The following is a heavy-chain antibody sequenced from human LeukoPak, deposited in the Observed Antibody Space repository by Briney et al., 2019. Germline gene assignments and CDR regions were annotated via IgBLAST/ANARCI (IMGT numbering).Heavy chain of an antibody. J-gene: IGHJ4*02. V-gene: IGHV3-11*01. CDR1: GFTFSDYY. Sequence: GGSLRLSCAASGFTFSDYYMSWIRQAPGKGLEWVSYISSSGSTIYYADSVKDRFTISRDNAKNSLYLQMNSLRAEDTAVYYCARDPHYYDADYWGQGTLVTVSS. D-gene: IGHD3-22*01. CDR2: ISSSGSTI. CDR3: ARDPHYYDADY.